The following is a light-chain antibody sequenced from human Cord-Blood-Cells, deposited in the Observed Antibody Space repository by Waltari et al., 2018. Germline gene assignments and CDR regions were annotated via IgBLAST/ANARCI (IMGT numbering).Light chain of an antibody. V-gene: IGLV2-14*01. CDR1: SSDVGGYNY. J-gene: IGLJ2*01. CDR3: SSYTSSSTVV. CDR2: DVS. Sequence: QSALTQPASVSGSPGQSITISCTGTSSDVGGYNYLFWYQQHPGKAPNLMIYDVSNRPSGVSNRFSGSKSGNTASLTISGLQAEDDADYYCSSYTSSSTVVFGGGTKLIVL.